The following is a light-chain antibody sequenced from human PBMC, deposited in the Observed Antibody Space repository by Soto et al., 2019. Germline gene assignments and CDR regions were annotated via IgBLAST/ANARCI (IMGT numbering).Light chain of an antibody. J-gene: IGKJ1*01. CDR2: KAS. V-gene: IGKV1-5*03. CDR3: QHYNSYSEA. Sequence: DIQMTQSPSTLSGSVGDRVTITFRASQTISSWLAWYQQKPGKAPKLLIYKASTLKSGVPSGFSGSGSGIEFTLTISSPQPDDFATYYCQHYNSYSEAFGQGTKVDIK. CDR1: QTISSW.